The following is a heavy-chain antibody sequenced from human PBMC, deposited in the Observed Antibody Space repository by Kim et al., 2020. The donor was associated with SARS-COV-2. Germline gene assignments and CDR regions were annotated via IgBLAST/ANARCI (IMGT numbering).Heavy chain of an antibody. Sequence: TFSGYSNKWDRPAQGRGLEWVSYISSISSTIYYADSVKGRFTISRENAKNSLYLQMNSLRAEDTAVYYCARRGYYGSGTYNWFDPWGQGTLAT. CDR1: TFSGYS. CDR2: ISSISSTI. CDR3: ARRGYYGSGTYNWFDP. J-gene: IGHJ5*02. V-gene: IGHV3-48*01. D-gene: IGHD3-10*01.